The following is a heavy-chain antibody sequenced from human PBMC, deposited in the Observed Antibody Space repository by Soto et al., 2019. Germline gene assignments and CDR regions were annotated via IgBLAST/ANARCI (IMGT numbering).Heavy chain of an antibody. D-gene: IGHD7-27*01. CDR3: ARHEPNWGWVVDY. J-gene: IGHJ4*02. V-gene: IGHV4-59*08. CDR2: IYYSGST. Sequence: SETLSLTCTVSGGSISSYYWSWIRQPPGKGLEWIGYIYYSGSTNYNPSLKSRVTISVDTSKNQFSLKLSSVTAADTAVYYCARHEPNWGWVVDYWGQGTLVTVSS. CDR1: GGSISSYY.